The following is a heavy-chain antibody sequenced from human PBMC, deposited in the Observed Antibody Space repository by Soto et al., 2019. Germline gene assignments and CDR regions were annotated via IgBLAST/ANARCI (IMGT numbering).Heavy chain of an antibody. CDR2: FDPEDGET. J-gene: IGHJ4*02. D-gene: IGHD2-2*01. CDR1: GYTLTELS. V-gene: IGHV1-24*01. Sequence: ASVKVSCKVSGYTLTELSMHWVRQAPGKGLEWMGGFDPEDGETIYAQKFQGRVTITADESTSTAYMELSSLRSEDTAVYYCARALEYQLLNFDYWGQGTLVTVSS. CDR3: ARALEYQLLNFDY.